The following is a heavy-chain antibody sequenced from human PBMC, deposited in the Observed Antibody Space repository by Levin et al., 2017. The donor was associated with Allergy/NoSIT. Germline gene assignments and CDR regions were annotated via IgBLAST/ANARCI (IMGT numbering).Heavy chain of an antibody. V-gene: IGHV3-23*01. Sequence: GGSLRLSCAASGFTFSSYAMSWVRQAPGKGLEWVSAMSGSGGSLYYADSMKGRFTISRDNSKNTLYLQMSSLRAEDTAVYYCAKLRTTDDASDIWGQGTMVTVSS. CDR2: MSGSGGSL. D-gene: IGHD1-1*01. J-gene: IGHJ3*02. CDR1: GFTFSSYA. CDR3: AKLRTTDDASDI.